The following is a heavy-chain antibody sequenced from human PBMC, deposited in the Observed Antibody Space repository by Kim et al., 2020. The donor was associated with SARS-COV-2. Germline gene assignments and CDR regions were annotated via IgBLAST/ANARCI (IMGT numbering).Heavy chain of an antibody. CDR3: ARGLVGELFFRLLDY. CDR1: GGSISSSNW. J-gene: IGHJ4*02. D-gene: IGHD3-10*01. CDR2: IYHSGST. Sequence: SETLSPTCAVSGGSISSSNWWSWVRQPPGKGLEWIGEIYHSGSTNYNPSLKSRVTISVDKSKNQFSLKLSSVTAADTAVYYCARGLVGELFFRLLDYWGQGTLVTVSS. V-gene: IGHV4-4*02.